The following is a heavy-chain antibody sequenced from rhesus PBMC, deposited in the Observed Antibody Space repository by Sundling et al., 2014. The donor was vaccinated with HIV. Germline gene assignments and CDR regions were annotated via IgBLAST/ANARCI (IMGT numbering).Heavy chain of an antibody. J-gene: IGHJ3*01. CDR3: ASEITANGALDF. CDR2: VYGGSGSN. CDR1: GYSISSDNY. Sequence: QVQLQESGPGLVKPSETLSLTCAVSGYSISSDNYWNWIRQPPGNGLEWIGSVYGGSGSNYLNPSLKSRVTLSVDTSKNQFSLKLSSVTAADTAVYYCASEITANGALDFWGQGSGSPSLQ. D-gene: IGHD1-26*01. V-gene: IGHV4S9*01.